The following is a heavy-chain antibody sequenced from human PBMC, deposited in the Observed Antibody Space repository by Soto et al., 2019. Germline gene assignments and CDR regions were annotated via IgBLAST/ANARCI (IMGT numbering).Heavy chain of an antibody. V-gene: IGHV4-31*03. D-gene: IGHD1-1*01. J-gene: IGHJ1*01. CDR3: ARGGTRAYFHH. CDR2: IYDSGRT. Sequence: QVQLQESGPGLVKPSQTLSLTCTVSGGSISSGGYYWSWIRQHPGKGLEWIGSIYDSGRTYYNPSLKSRVTISVDTSKNQFSLKLASMTAADTAVYYCARGGTRAYFHHWGQGTRVTVSS. CDR1: GGSISSGGYY.